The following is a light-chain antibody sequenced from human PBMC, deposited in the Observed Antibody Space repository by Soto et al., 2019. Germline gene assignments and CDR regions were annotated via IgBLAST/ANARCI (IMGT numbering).Light chain of an antibody. CDR2: DAS. Sequence: DIQMTQSPSTLSASVGDRVTITCRASQSISSWLGWYQQKPGKAPKLLIYDASSLESGVPSRFSGSGSGTEFTLTISSLKADDFATYHSQQYNSYSCTFGQGTKLEIK. CDR3: QQYNSYSCT. V-gene: IGKV1-5*01. J-gene: IGKJ2*02. CDR1: QSISSW.